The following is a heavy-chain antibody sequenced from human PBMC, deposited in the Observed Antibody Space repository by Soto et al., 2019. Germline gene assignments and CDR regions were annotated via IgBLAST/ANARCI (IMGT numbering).Heavy chain of an antibody. D-gene: IGHD4-17*01. Sequence: QVQLVQSGAEVKKPGASVKVSCKASGYTFTSYGITWVRQAPGQGLEWMGWISANNGNTKYAQNFQGRVTMTTDTSTSTADTELRSMRSDETAVYYCARGSPGDTIGDYWGQGTLVTVSS. CDR2: ISANNGNT. CDR3: ARGSPGDTIGDY. CDR1: GYTFTSYG. J-gene: IGHJ4*02. V-gene: IGHV1-18*01.